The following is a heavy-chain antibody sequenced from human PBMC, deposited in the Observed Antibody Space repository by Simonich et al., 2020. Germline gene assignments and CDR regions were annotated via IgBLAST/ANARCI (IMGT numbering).Heavy chain of an antibody. V-gene: IGHV4-59*08. Sequence: QVQLQESGPGLVKPSETLSLTCTVSGGSISSYYWSWIRQPPGKGLEWIGYIYYSGSTNYNPSLKSRVTISVDTSKNQFSLKLSSLTAADTAVYYCARLPDYWGQGTLVTVSS. CDR2: IYYSGST. CDR1: GGSISSYY. J-gene: IGHJ4*02. CDR3: ARLPDY.